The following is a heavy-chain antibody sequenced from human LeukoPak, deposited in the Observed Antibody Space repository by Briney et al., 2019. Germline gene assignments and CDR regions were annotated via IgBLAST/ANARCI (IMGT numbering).Heavy chain of an antibody. D-gene: IGHD3-9*01. J-gene: IGHJ3*02. V-gene: IGHV1-46*01. CDR1: GYTFTSYY. CDR2: INPSGGST. Sequence: ASVKVSCKASGYTFTSYYMHWVRQAPGQGLEWMGIINPSGGSTSYAQKFQGRVTMTRDTSTSTVYMELSSLRSEDTAVYYCARDPSAFELRYFDPDRGDAFDIWGQGTMVTVSP. CDR3: ARDPSAFELRYFDPDRGDAFDI.